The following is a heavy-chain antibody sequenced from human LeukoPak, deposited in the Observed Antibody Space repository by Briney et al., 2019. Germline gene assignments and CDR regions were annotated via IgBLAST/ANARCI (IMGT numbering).Heavy chain of an antibody. Sequence: GESLKISCKGSGYSFTSYWIGWVRQMPGKGLEWMGIIYPGDSDTRYSPSFQGQVTISADKSISTAYLQWSSPKASDTAMYYCARKYYYDSSGYYPGVSDAFDIWGQGTMVTVSS. D-gene: IGHD3-22*01. CDR1: GYSFTSYW. CDR3: ARKYYYDSSGYYPGVSDAFDI. J-gene: IGHJ3*02. V-gene: IGHV5-51*01. CDR2: IYPGDSDT.